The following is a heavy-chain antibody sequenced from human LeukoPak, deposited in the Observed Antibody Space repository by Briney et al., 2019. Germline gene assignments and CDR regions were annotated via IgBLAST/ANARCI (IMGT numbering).Heavy chain of an antibody. CDR2: IIPIFGTA. CDR1: GGTFSSYA. V-gene: IGHV1-69*05. D-gene: IGHD3-10*01. J-gene: IGHJ3*02. CDR3: ARDGFIGDAFDI. Sequence: ASVKVSCKASGGTFSSYAISWVRQAPGQGLEWMGGIIPIFGTANYAQKFQGRVTITTDESTSTAYMELRSLRSDDTAVYYCARDGFIGDAFDIWGQGTMVTVSS.